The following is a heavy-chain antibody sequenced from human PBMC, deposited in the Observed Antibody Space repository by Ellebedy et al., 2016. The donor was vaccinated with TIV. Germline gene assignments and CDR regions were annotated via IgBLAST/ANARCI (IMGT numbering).Heavy chain of an antibody. CDR2: MKPDGSEI. D-gene: IGHD3-16*01. V-gene: IGHV3-7*01. CDR1: GFIFSRYW. CDR3: ARESTFTAYNFDF. Sequence: GESLKISXTTSGFIFSRYWMSWVRQAPGKGLEWVANMKPDGSEIYYVDSVEGRFTISRDNAKRSVYLQMDSLRAEDTAVYYCARESTFTAYNFDFWGQGALVTVSS. J-gene: IGHJ4*02.